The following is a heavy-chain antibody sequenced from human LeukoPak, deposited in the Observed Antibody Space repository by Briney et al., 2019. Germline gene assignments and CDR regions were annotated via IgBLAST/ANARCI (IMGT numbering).Heavy chain of an antibody. CDR3: AREEVATIIDY. CDR2: ISSSSSPI. D-gene: IGHD5-12*01. Sequence: GESLRLSCAASGFTVSSYSMNWVRQAPGKGLEWVSYISSSSSPIYYADSVKGRFTISRDNAKNSLYLQMNSLRAEDTAVYYCAREEVATIIDYWGQGTLVTVSS. J-gene: IGHJ4*02. V-gene: IGHV3-48*01. CDR1: GFTVSSYS.